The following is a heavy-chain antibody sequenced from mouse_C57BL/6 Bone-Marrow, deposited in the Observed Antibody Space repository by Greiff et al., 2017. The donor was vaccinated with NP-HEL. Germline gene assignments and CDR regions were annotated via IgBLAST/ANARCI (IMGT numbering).Heavy chain of an antibody. D-gene: IGHD1-1*01. CDR2: IDPSDSYT. V-gene: IGHV1-50*01. Sequence: VQLQQPGAELVKPGASVKLSCKASGYTFTSYWMQWVKQRPGQGLEWIGEIDPSDSYTNYNQKFKGKATLTVDTSSSTAYMQLSSLTSEDSAVYYCAREYTTVVGTWYFDCWGKGTTLTVSS. CDR3: AREYTTVVGTWYFDC. CDR1: GYTFTSYW. J-gene: IGHJ2*01.